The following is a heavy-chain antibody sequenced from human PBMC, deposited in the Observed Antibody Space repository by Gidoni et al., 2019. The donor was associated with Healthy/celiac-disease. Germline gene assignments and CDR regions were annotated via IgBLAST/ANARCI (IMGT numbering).Heavy chain of an antibody. J-gene: IGHJ4*02. CDR1: GFTFSSYA. D-gene: IGHD3-10*01. V-gene: IGHV3-23*01. CDR3: AKRGTMVRGGGGFDY. CDR2: MSGSGGST. Sequence: EVQLLESGAGLVQPGGSLRLSWAASGFTFSSYAMSWVRQAPGKGLEWVSAMSGSGGSTYSADSVKGRFTISRDNSKNTLYLQMNSLRAEDTAVYYCAKRGTMVRGGGGFDYWGQGTLVTVSS.